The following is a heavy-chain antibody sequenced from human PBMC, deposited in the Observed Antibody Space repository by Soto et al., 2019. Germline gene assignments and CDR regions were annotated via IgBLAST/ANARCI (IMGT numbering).Heavy chain of an antibody. J-gene: IGHJ4*02. CDR1: GGSISSGGYY. D-gene: IGHD3-22*01. Sequence: SETLSLTCTVSGGSISSGGYYWIWIRQHPGKGLEWIGYIYYSGSTYYNPSLKSRVTISVDTSKNQFSLKLSSVTAADTAVYYCATSPWNNYESSGYFDNWGQGSLVTVSS. V-gene: IGHV4-31*03. CDR2: IYYSGST. CDR3: ATSPWNNYESSGYFDN.